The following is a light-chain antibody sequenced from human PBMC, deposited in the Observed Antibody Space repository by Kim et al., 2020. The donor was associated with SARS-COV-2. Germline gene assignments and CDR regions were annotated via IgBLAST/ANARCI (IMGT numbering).Light chain of an antibody. V-gene: IGKV3-15*01. CDR1: ESVRRN. J-gene: IGKJ1*01. CDR3: QQYNNWPPWT. CDR2: DAS. Sequence: EIVLTQSPATLSVSPGERATLSCRASESVRRNLAWYQQKPGQAPRLLIFDASTRATGIAARFSGSGSGTEFILTISRLQSEDSAVYYCQQYNNWPPWTFGRGTKVDIK.